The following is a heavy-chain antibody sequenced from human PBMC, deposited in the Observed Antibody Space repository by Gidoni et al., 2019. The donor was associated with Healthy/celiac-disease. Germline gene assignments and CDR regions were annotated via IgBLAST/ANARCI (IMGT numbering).Heavy chain of an antibody. CDR3: ARVLTERIVVVPAAIRLQNYYYYMDV. Sequence: QVQLVQSGAEVKKPGSSVKVSCKASGGTFSSYAISWVRQAPGQGLEWMGGIIPIFGTANYAQKFQGRVTITADESTSTAYMELSSLRSEDTAVYYCARVLTERIVVVPAAIRLQNYYYYMDVWGKGTTVTVSS. D-gene: IGHD2-2*02. J-gene: IGHJ6*03. CDR2: IIPIFGTA. CDR1: GGTFSSYA. V-gene: IGHV1-69*01.